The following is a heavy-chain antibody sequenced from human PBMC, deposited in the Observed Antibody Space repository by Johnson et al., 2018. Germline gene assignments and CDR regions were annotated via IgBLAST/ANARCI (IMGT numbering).Heavy chain of an antibody. Sequence: VQLVQSGGGLVTPGGSLRLPCAASGFTFSSYSMNWVRQAPGKGLEWVSSISSSSSYIYYADSVKGRFTISRDHTKNSLYLQMNSLRAAETAVYYWARALLDQNYYYYYMDVWGKGTTVTVSS. J-gene: IGHJ6*03. D-gene: IGHD2-15*01. CDR3: ARALLDQNYYYYYMDV. V-gene: IGHV3-21*01. CDR2: ISSSSSYI. CDR1: GFTFSSYS.